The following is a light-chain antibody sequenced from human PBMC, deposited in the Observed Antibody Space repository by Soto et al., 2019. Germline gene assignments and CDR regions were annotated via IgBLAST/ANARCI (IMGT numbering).Light chain of an antibody. CDR3: SSYTSSSTHWV. V-gene: IGLV2-14*01. J-gene: IGLJ3*02. Sequence: QSALTQPASVSGSPGQSITISCTGTSSDAGGYNYVSWYQQHPGKAPKLMIYEVSNRPSGVSNRFSGSKSGNTASLTISGLQAEDEADYYCSSYTSSSTHWVFGGRTKVTVL. CDR2: EVS. CDR1: SSDAGGYNY.